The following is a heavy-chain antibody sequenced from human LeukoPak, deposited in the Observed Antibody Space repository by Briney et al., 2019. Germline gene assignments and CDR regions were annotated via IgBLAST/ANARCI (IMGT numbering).Heavy chain of an antibody. CDR3: ARSGSSSWPDY. V-gene: IGHV3-21*01. D-gene: IGHD6-13*01. CDR1: GFTFSSYS. CDR2: ISSSSSYI. J-gene: IGHJ4*02. Sequence: GGSLRLSCAASGFTFSSYSMNWVRQAPGKGLEWVSSISSSSSYIYYADSVKGRFTISRDNAKNSLYLQMNSLRAEDTAVYYCARSGSSSWPDYWGQGTLVTVSS.